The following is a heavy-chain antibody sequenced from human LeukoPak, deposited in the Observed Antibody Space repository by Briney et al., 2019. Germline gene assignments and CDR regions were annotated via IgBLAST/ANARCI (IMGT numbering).Heavy chain of an antibody. V-gene: IGHV1-8*01. CDR1: GYTFTTYD. D-gene: IGHD3-10*01. CDR3: ARGNSGSGSYFDY. CDR2: MNPNSGDT. Sequence: ASVKVSCKASGYTFTTYDINWVRQAPGQGLEWMGWMNPNSGDTGYVQNFQGRVTMTRSTSITTAYMELSSLRSEDTAVYYCARGNSGSGSYFDYRGQGTLVTVSS. J-gene: IGHJ4*02.